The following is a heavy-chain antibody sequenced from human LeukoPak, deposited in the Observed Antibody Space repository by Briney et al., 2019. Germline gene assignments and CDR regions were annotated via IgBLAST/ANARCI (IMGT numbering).Heavy chain of an antibody. Sequence: GESLKISCKGSGYSFTSYWVGWVRQMPGKGLEWMGFIYPGDPDTRYSPSFQGQVTISADKSISTAYLQWSSLKASDTAIYYCTRTGNDQYYFDYWGQGTLVTVSS. CDR3: TRTGNDQYYFDY. D-gene: IGHD2-2*01. J-gene: IGHJ4*02. V-gene: IGHV5-51*01. CDR2: IYPGDPDT. CDR1: GYSFTSYW.